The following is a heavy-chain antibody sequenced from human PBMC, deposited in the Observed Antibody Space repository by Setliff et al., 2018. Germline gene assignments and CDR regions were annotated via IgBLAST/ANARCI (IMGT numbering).Heavy chain of an antibody. V-gene: IGHV1-18*01. CDR2: ISGYNGDT. J-gene: IGHJ5*02. D-gene: IGHD2-2*01. Sequence: ASVKVSCKTSGYSFASYGVSWVRQAPGQGLEWMGWISGYNGDTNYAPEFQGRVTMTTDTATSTGYRELRRLRSDDTAVYYCARDRPTVVIAAAKASFDHWGQGTLVTVSS. CDR3: ARDRPTVVIAAAKASFDH. CDR1: GYSFASYG.